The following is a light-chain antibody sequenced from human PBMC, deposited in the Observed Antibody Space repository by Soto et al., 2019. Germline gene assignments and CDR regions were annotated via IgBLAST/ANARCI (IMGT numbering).Light chain of an antibody. J-gene: IGKJ1*01. CDR2: GAS. CDR3: VQRTTWPWT. CDR1: QSVSRN. V-gene: IGKV3-15*01. Sequence: EIVMTQSPATLSVSPGERATLSCRASQSVSRNLAWYQQKPGQAPRLLIYGASTRATGIPARFSGSGSGTEFTLTISSLQSEDFAVYHCVQRTTWPWTCGQGSKVEIK.